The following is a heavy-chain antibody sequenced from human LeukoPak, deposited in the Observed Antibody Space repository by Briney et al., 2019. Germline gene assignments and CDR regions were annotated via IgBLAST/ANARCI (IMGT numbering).Heavy chain of an antibody. V-gene: IGHV3-43*02. Sequence: GGSLRLSCAASGFTFDDYAMHWVRQAPGKGLEWVSLITGDGGRTYFADLVKGRFTISRDNSKNSLYLQMNSLRPEDTALYYCAREGPIAAAGYFDYWGRGSLVTVSS. CDR1: GFTFDDYA. CDR2: ITGDGGRT. D-gene: IGHD6-13*01. J-gene: IGHJ4*02. CDR3: AREGPIAAAGYFDY.